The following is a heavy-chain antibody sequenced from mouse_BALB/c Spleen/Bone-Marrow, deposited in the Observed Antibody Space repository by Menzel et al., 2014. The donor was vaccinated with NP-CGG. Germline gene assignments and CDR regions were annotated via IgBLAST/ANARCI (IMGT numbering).Heavy chain of an antibody. D-gene: IGHD1-1*01. CDR2: INPDSSTI. V-gene: IGHV4-1*02. Sequence: DVQLVESGGGLVQPGGSLKLSCAASGFDFSRYWMSWVRQAPGKGLEWIGEINPDSSTINYTPSLKDKFIISRDNAKNTLYLQMSKVRSEDTALYYCARGGYGSSYYFDYWGQGTTLTVSS. CDR3: ARGGYGSSYYFDY. CDR1: GFDFSRYW. J-gene: IGHJ2*01.